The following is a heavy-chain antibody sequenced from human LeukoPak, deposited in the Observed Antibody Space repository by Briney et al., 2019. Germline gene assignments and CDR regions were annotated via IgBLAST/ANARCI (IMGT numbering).Heavy chain of an antibody. V-gene: IGHV4-39*01. CDR1: GGSNSSSSYY. J-gene: IGHJ4*02. CDR3: ARVTGYSSGWYVGY. D-gene: IGHD6-19*01. Sequence: PSETLSLTCTVSGGSNSSSSYYWGWIRQPPGKGLEWIGSIYYSGSTYYNPSLKSRVTISVDTSKNQFSLKLSSVTAADTAVYYCARVTGYSSGWYVGYWGQGTLVTVSS. CDR2: IYYSGST.